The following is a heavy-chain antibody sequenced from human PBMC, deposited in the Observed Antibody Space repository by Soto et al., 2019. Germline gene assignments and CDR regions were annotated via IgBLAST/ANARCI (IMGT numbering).Heavy chain of an antibody. D-gene: IGHD2-15*01. CDR2: ISYDGSNK. CDR3: AKDRLNSCSGGSCYSSSIYYYGMDV. V-gene: IGHV3-30*18. J-gene: IGHJ6*02. CDR1: GFTFSTYG. Sequence: SGGSLRLSCAASGFTFSTYGMHWVRQAPGKGLEWVAVISYDGSNKYYADSVKGRFTISRDNSKNTLYLQMNSLRAEDTAVYYCAKDRLNSCSGGSCYSSSIYYYGMDVWGQGTTVTVSS.